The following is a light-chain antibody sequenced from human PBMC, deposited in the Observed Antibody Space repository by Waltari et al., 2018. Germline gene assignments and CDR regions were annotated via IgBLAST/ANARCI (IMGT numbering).Light chain of an antibody. CDR3: LQHNSYPLT. CDR1: PGISSY. CDR2: AAT. V-gene: IGKV1-17*01. J-gene: IGKJ4*01. Sequence: IHITQSPSSLSASVGDTVTIPCRPSPGISSYLNWFQQKPGKAPKLLIYAATTLQSGVPSRFSGSGSGTEFTLTISSLQPEDFAAYYCLQHNSYPLTFGGGTKVEIK.